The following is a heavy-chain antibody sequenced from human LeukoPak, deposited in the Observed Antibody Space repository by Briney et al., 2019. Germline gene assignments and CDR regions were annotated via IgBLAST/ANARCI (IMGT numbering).Heavy chain of an antibody. Sequence: PSETLSLTCTVSGGSISSSSYCWGWIRQPPGKGLEWIVTICYGGSTYYNPSLKSRVTKSVDMSKNQFSLNLSSVTAADTAVYYCARRPPAGGADWFDPWGQGTLVTVSS. V-gene: IGHV4-39*01. CDR2: ICYGGST. J-gene: IGHJ5*02. CDR1: GGSISSSSYC. CDR3: ARRPPAGGADWFDP. D-gene: IGHD2-8*02.